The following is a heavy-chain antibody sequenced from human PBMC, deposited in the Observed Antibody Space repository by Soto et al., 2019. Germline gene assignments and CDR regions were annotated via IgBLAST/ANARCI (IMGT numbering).Heavy chain of an antibody. V-gene: IGHV1-69*13. J-gene: IGHJ5*02. CDR1: ECTRSTFG. D-gene: IGHD3-3*01. Sequence: AASVKVSCKAAECTRSTFGISWVRQVPGQGLEWMGSIIPLYGTTNYAQRLRGRVTFTADDSTNLVYMELMSLRSDDTAIYYCARDIPTYYESSYDWSDPWGQGVLVTVSS. CDR2: IIPLYGTT. CDR3: ARDIPTYYESSYDWSDP.